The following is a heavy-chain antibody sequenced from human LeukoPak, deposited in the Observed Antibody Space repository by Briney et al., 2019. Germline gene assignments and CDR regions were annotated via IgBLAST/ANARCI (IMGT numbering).Heavy chain of an antibody. CDR3: ARKTPAVRYCSSTSCSRNWFDP. CDR2: INHSGST. V-gene: IGHV4-34*01. CDR1: GGSFSGYY. D-gene: IGHD2-2*01. J-gene: IGHJ5*02. Sequence: SETLSLTCAVYGGSFSGYYWSWIRQPPGKGLERIGEINHSGSTNYDPSLKSRVTISVDTSKNQFSLKLSSVTAADTAVYYCARKTPAVRYCSSTSCSRNWFDPWGQGTLVTVSS.